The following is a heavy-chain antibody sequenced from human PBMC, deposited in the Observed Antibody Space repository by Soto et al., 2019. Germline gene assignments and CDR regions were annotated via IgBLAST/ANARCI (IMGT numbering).Heavy chain of an antibody. CDR2: ISPTGVNT. V-gene: IGHV3-64D*06. Sequence: GGSLRLSCSASGFTFSTYDVHWVRQAPGKGLEFVAGISPTGVNTYYADSVKGRSTISRDNSKNTLYLQMSSLRPDDTALYYCVKLTDSWGQGALVTVPQ. CDR1: GFTFSTYD. J-gene: IGHJ4*02. D-gene: IGHD3-9*01. CDR3: VKLTDS.